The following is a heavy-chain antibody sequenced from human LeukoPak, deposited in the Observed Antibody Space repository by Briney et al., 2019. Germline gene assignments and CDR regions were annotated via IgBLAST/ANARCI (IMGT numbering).Heavy chain of an antibody. CDR3: AREAQTYCYDSSGYYYSSAFDI. V-gene: IGHV3-33*01. J-gene: IGHJ3*02. CDR1: GFTFSSCG. CDR2: IWYDGSNK. Sequence: PGGSLRLSCAASGFTFSSCGMHWVRQAPGKGLEWVAVIWYDGSNKYYADSVKGRFTISRDNSKNTLYLQMNSLRAEDTAVYYCAREAQTYCYDSSGYYYSSAFDIWGQGTMVTVSS. D-gene: IGHD3-22*01.